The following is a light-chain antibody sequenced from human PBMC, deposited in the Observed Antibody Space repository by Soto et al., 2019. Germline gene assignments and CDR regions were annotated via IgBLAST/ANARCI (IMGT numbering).Light chain of an antibody. V-gene: IGKV1-39*01. Sequence: DIQMTQSPSSLSASVGDRVTISCRASERISDYLAWYQQKPGKAPKLLINTASSLRSGVPSRFSGSGSGTDFTLTIDSLQPEDFATYYCQRYDSAPLTFGGGTKVEIK. J-gene: IGKJ4*01. CDR1: ERISDY. CDR2: TAS. CDR3: QRYDSAPLT.